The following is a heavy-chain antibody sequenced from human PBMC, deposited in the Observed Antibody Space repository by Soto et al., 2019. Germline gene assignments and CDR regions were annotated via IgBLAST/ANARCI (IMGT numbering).Heavy chain of an antibody. V-gene: IGHV3-9*01. CDR3: AKVLNYGLPLQFYYGLDD. CDR2: ISFTGASI. Sequence: EVQLVESGGGLVQPGKSLTLSCAASGFAFENYAMHWVRQVTGRGLEWVSGISFTGASIGYADSVRGRCTISRDNAKKSLYLQMNSLTAEDTALCLCAKVLNYGLPLQFYYGLDDWGQGATVSVS. J-gene: IGHJ6*02. CDR1: GFAFENYA. D-gene: IGHD3-10*01.